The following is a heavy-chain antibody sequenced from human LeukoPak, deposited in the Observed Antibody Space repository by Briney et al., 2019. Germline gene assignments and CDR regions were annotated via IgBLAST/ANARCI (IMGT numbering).Heavy chain of an antibody. CDR1: GGSISSSSYY. CDR2: IYYSGST. D-gene: IGHD6-13*01. V-gene: IGHV4-39*01. J-gene: IGHJ4*02. CDR3: ARHMSYYSSSWYLRY. Sequence: SETLSLTCTVSGGSISSSSYYWGWIRQPPGKGLEWIGSIYYSGSTYYNPSLKSRVTISVDTSKNQFSLKLSSVTAADTAVYYCARHMSYYSSSWYLRYWGQGTLVTVSS.